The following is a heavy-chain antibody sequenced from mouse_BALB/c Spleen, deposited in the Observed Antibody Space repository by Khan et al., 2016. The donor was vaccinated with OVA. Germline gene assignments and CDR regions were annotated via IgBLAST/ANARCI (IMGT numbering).Heavy chain of an antibody. V-gene: IGHV1S136*01. CDR3: ARRGGGYYGNRSPPTRDY. Sequence: IQLVQSGPELVKPGASVKMSCKASGYTFTNYVMHWVKQKPGQGLEWIGYINPYNDGTKYNEKFKGKATLTSDKSSSTAYMELSSLTSEDSAVYYCARRGGGYYGNRSPPTRDYWGQGTSVTVSS. CDR2: INPYNDGT. D-gene: IGHD1-1*01. J-gene: IGHJ4*01. CDR1: GYTFTNYV.